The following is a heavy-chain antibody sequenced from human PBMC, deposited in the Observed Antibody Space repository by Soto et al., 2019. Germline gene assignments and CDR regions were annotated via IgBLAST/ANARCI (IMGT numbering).Heavy chain of an antibody. V-gene: IGHV4-39*01. D-gene: IGHD5-12*01. CDR2: IYYSGST. Sequence: QLQLQESGPGLVKPSETLSLTCTVSGGSISSSSYYWGWIRQPPGKGLEWIGSIYYSGSTYYNPSLKIRVTISVDTSKNQFSLKLSSVTAADTAVYYCASSPYSGYDFYYFDYWGQGTLVTVSS. CDR1: GGSISSSSYY. J-gene: IGHJ4*02. CDR3: ASSPYSGYDFYYFDY.